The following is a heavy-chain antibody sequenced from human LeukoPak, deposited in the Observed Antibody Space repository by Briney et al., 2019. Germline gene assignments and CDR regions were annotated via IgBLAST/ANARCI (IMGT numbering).Heavy chain of an antibody. CDR1: GFSFSSYA. V-gene: IGHV3-30*04. D-gene: IGHD3-16*02. CDR2: VADDGSFK. Sequence: PGRSLRLSCAASGFSFSSYAMNWVRQAPGKGLEWVAIVADDGSFKSYADSVKGRFTISRDNSKNTLYLQMNSLRAEDTAVYYCAREGQPTMITFGGVIVTFNNWFDPWGQGTLVTVSS. CDR3: AREGQPTMITFGGVIVTFNNWFDP. J-gene: IGHJ5*02.